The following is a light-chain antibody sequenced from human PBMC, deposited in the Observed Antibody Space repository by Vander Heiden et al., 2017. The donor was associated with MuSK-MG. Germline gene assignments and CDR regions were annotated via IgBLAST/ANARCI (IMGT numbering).Light chain of an antibody. CDR1: QSISAY. CDR3: QQCVNNPIT. V-gene: IGKV1-39*01. Sequence: DIQMTRSPSSLSASVGDRVTITCRASQSISAYLNWYQQKPGKAPEVLIYAASSLQSGVPSRFNGRGSGTDFTLTISRLQPEDSATYYCQQCVNNPITFGHGTRLDIK. CDR2: AAS. J-gene: IGKJ3*01.